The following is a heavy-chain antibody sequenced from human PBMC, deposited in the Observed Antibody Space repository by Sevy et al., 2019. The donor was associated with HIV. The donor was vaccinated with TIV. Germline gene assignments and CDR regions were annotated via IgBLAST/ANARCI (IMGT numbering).Heavy chain of an antibody. D-gene: IGHD2-15*01. J-gene: IGHJ3*02. CDR1: GGSVSSGSYY. CDR3: ARVSTVVGNAFDI. Sequence: SETLSLTCTVSGGSVSSGSYYWSWIRQPPGQGLEWIGYIYYSGSTNYNPSLKSRVTISVDTSKNQFSLKLSSVTAADTAVYYCARVSTVVGNAFDIWGQGTMVTVSS. V-gene: IGHV4-61*01. CDR2: IYYSGST.